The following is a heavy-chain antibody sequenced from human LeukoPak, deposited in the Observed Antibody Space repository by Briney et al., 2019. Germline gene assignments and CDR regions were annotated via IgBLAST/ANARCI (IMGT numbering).Heavy chain of an antibody. CDR2: ISGDGDNI. J-gene: IGHJ2*01. Sequence: RGSLRLSCTASGFTFGHYAMHWVRHVPGKGLEWISVISGDGDNIDYTDSVKGRFSVSRDNNKNSLYLQMSGLTIEDTALFYCAKDGWKAAGYFDLWGRGTAVTVSS. CDR3: AKDGWKAAGYFDL. V-gene: IGHV3-43*02. D-gene: IGHD6-13*01. CDR1: GFTFGHYA.